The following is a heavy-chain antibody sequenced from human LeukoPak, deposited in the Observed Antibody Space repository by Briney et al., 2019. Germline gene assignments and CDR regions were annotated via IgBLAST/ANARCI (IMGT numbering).Heavy chain of an antibody. Sequence: GSLRLSCAASGFTFSSYSMNRVRQAPGKGLEWVSSISSSSSYIYYADSVKGRFTISRDNAKNSLYLQMNSLRAEDTAVYYCARDKRGSATIPPGAFDIWGQGTMVTVSS. D-gene: IGHD5-12*01. CDR2: ISSSSSYI. CDR1: GFTFSSYS. CDR3: ARDKRGSATIPPGAFDI. J-gene: IGHJ3*02. V-gene: IGHV3-21*01.